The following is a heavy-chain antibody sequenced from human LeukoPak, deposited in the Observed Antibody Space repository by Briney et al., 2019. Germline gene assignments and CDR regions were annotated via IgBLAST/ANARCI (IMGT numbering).Heavy chain of an antibody. D-gene: IGHD3-10*01. CDR3: ARQRGFGELLFDP. Sequence: SETLSLTCAVYGGSFSGYYWSWIRQPPGKGLEWIGEINHSGSTNYNPSLKSRVTISVDTSKNQFSLKLSSVTAADTAVYYCARQRGFGELLFDPWGQGTLVTVSS. J-gene: IGHJ5*02. CDR1: GGSFSGYY. V-gene: IGHV4-34*01. CDR2: INHSGST.